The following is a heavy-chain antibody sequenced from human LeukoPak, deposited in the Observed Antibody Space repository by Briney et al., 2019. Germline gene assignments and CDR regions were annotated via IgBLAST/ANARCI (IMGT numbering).Heavy chain of an antibody. CDR2: IYYSGST. V-gene: IGHV4-30-4*01. Sequence: SQTLSLTCTVSGGSISSGDYYWSWIRQPPGKGLEWIGYIYYSGSTYYNPSLKSRVTISVDTSKNQFSLKLSFVTAADTAVYYCARGNYDSSGYYWFDPWGQGTLVTVSS. CDR3: ARGNYDSSGYYWFDP. D-gene: IGHD3-22*01. CDR1: GGSISSGDYY. J-gene: IGHJ5*02.